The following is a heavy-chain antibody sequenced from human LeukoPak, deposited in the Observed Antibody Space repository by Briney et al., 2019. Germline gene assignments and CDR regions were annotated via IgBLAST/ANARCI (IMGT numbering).Heavy chain of an antibody. V-gene: IGHV1-46*01. CDR2: INPSGGST. Sequence: ASVKVSCKASGYTFTSYYMHWVRQAPGQGLEWMGIINPSGGSTSYAQKFQGRVTMTRDMSTSTVYMELSSLRSEDTAVYYCAREEGGWVRGVLYYYYYYYMDVWGKGTTVTVSS. J-gene: IGHJ6*03. D-gene: IGHD3-10*01. CDR3: AREEGGWVRGVLYYYYYYYMDV. CDR1: GYTFTSYY.